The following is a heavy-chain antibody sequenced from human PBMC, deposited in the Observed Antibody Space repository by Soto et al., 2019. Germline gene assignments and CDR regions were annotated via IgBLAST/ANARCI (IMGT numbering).Heavy chain of an antibody. CDR2: TYYSGST. D-gene: IGHD2-8*02. V-gene: IGHV4-39*01. CDR3: ASRIGGDSFDY. CDR1: GGSISSSSYY. Sequence: QLQLQESGPGLVKPSETLSLTCTVSGGSISSSSYYWGWIRQPPGKGLEWIGSTYYSGSTYYNPSLKSRVTISVDTSKNQFALKLSSVTAADTAVYYCASRIGGDSFDYWGQGTLVTVSS. J-gene: IGHJ4*02.